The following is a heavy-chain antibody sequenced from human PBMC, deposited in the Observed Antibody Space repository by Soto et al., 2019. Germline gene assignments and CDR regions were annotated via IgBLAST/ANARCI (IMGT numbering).Heavy chain of an antibody. CDR3: AKVNRIAARRGDAFDI. CDR2: ISYDGSNK. V-gene: IGHV3-30*18. J-gene: IGHJ3*02. CDR1: GFTFSSYG. Sequence: GGSLRLSCAASGFTFSSYGMHWVRQAPGKGLEWVAVISYDGSNKYYADSVKGRFTISRDNSKNTLYLQMNSLRAEDTAVYYCAKVNRIAARRGDAFDIWGQGTMVTVSS. D-gene: IGHD6-6*01.